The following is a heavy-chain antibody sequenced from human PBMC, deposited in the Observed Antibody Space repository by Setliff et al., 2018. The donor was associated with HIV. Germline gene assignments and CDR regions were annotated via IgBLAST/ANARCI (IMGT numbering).Heavy chain of an antibody. CDR3: ASGRVRQSRKFGGVIVLPPFDY. V-gene: IGHV4-31*03. CDR2: IHHSGST. CDR1: SSSIRSGGYY. J-gene: IGHJ4*02. D-gene: IGHD3-16*02. Sequence: SETLSLTCTVSSSSIRSGGYYWTWIRQLPGKGLEWIGYIHHSGSTFYNPSLKSRLIMSVDTSKSQFSLRLSSVTAADTAVYYCASGRVRQSRKFGGVIVLPPFDYWGQGTLVTVSS.